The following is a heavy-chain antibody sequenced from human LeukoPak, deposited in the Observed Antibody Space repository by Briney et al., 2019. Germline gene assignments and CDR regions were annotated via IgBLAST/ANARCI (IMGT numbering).Heavy chain of an antibody. J-gene: IGHJ4*02. D-gene: IGHD4-17*01. V-gene: IGHV4-59*01. CDR2: IYYSGST. CDR3: ARGGDYGDLNFDY. CDR1: GGSISSYY. Sequence: SETLSLTCTVSGGSISSYYWSWIRQPPGKGLEWIGYIYYSGSTNYNPSLKSRVTISVDTSKNQFSLKLSSMTAADTAVYYCARGGDYGDLNFDYWGQGALVTVSS.